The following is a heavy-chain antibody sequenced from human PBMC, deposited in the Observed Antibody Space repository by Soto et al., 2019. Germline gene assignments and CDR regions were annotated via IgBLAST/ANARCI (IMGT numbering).Heavy chain of an antibody. J-gene: IGHJ4*02. D-gene: IGHD3-16*01. CDR1: GGLFSSFA. CDR3: ARGGSPYVWFNEF. V-gene: IGHV1-69*01. Sequence: QGQLVQSGPEVKTVGSSVKLSCKDSGGLFSSFAISWVRQAPGQGLEWLGGILPVFGTTNYPEKFQDRVTITADESTNTAYMELSSLTSGDTAIYYCARGGSPYVWFNEFWGQGTLVTVSS. CDR2: ILPVFGTT.